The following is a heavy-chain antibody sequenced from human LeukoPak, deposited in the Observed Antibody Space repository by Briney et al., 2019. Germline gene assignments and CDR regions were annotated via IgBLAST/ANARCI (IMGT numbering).Heavy chain of an antibody. CDR2: LYNSENI. V-gene: IGHV4-4*07. J-gene: IGHJ5*02. D-gene: IGHD6-13*01. Sequence: PSETLSLTCTVAGGSINGYYWSWIRQPAGKGLEWIGRLYNSENITYNPSLKSGSSMSIDKPRSQFSLNLTAVTAADTAVYYCARDRSSSYTRDWFDPWGQGALVTVSS. CDR1: GGSINGYY. CDR3: ARDRSSSYTRDWFDP.